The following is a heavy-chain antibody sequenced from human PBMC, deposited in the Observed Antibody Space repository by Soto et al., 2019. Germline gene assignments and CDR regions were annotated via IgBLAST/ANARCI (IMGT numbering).Heavy chain of an antibody. CDR2: INHSGST. D-gene: IGHD1-7*01. CDR1: GGSFSCYY. J-gene: IGHJ6*02. V-gene: IGHV4-34*01. CDR3: ARGRDGITGTTNYYYYYGMDV. Sequence: SETLSLTCAVYGGSFSCYYWSWIRQPPGKGLERIGEINHSGSTNYNPSLKSRVTISVDTSKNQFSLKLSSVTAADTAVYYCARGRDGITGTTNYYYYYGMDVWGQGTTVTV.